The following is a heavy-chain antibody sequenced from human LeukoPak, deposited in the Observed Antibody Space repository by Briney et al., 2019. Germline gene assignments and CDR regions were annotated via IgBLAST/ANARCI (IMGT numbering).Heavy chain of an antibody. D-gene: IGHD3-3*01. CDR1: GGSISSYY. V-gene: IGHV4-4*07. J-gene: IGHJ6*03. CDR2: IYTSGST. CDR3: ARDWSNPKYGPYYYYYMDV. Sequence: KSSETLSLTCTVSGGSISSYYWSWIRQPAGKGLEWIGRIYTSGSTNYNPSLKSRVTMSVDTSKNQFSLKLSSVTAADTAVYYCARDWSNPKYGPYYYYYMDVWGKGTTVTVSS.